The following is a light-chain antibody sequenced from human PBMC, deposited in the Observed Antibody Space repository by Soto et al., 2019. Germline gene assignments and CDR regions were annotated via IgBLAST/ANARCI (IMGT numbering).Light chain of an antibody. Sequence: DFQMTHATSTLSAFVGDRVTMTWRASQTISSWLAWYQQKPGKAPKLLIYKASTLKSGVPSRFSGSGSGTEFTLTISSLQPDDFATYYCQHYNSYSEAFGQGTKVDIK. CDR2: KAS. CDR1: QTISSW. V-gene: IGKV1-5*03. CDR3: QHYNSYSEA. J-gene: IGKJ1*01.